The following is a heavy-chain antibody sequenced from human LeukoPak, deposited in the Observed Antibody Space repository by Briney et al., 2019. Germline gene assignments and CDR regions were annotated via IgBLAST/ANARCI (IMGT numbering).Heavy chain of an antibody. CDR2: INHSGST. V-gene: IGHV4-34*01. Sequence: PSETLSLTCAVHGGSISGYHWSWIRQPPGKGLEWIGEINHSGSTNYNPSLKSRGTLSVDTSKNQFSLKLSSVTAADTAVYYCARSPYYYDSSGYYYSDYWGQGTLVTVSS. J-gene: IGHJ4*02. D-gene: IGHD3-22*01. CDR3: ARSPYYYDSSGYYYSDY. CDR1: GGSISGYH.